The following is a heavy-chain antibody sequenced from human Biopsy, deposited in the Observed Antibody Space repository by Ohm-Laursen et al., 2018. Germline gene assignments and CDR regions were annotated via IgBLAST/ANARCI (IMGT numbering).Heavy chain of an antibody. D-gene: IGHD2-2*01. CDR3: ARDKITYCTSTSCDYFGMDV. CDR1: GDTISTYY. CDR2: INYRGNT. Sequence: GTLSLTCSVSGDTISTYYWNWIRQAPGKTLEWIASINYRGNTNYNPSLKSRVTMSAHTSTNQFSLKLTSVTAADTAVYYCARDKITYCTSTSCDYFGMDVWGQGTTVTVSS. J-gene: IGHJ6*02. V-gene: IGHV4-59*01.